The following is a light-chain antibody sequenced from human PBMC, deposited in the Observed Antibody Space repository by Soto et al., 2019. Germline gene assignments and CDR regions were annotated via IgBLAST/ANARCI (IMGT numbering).Light chain of an antibody. V-gene: IGLV2-11*01. Sequence: QSALTQPRSVSASPGQSVTISCTGTTSDVGGYNYVSWYRQHPGQAPKLMIYDVSKRPSGVPDRFSGSKSGNTASLTISGLQAEDEADYYCCSYAGSYTWVFGGGTKVTVL. CDR3: CSYAGSYTWV. CDR2: DVS. CDR1: TSDVGGYNY. J-gene: IGLJ3*02.